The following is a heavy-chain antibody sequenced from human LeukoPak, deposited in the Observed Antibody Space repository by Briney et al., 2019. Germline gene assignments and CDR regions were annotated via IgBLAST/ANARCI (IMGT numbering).Heavy chain of an antibody. CDR2: IRSKAYGGTT. V-gene: IGHV3-49*04. D-gene: IGHD3-22*01. CDR1: GFTFGDYA. Sequence: GWSLRLSCTASGFTFGDYAMSWVRQAPGKGLEWVGFIRSKAYGGTTEYAASVKGRFAISRDDSKSIAYLQMNSLKTEDTAVYYCTREAYYYDSSGYYPGGFFDYWGQGTLVTVSS. CDR3: TREAYYYDSSGYYPGGFFDY. J-gene: IGHJ4*02.